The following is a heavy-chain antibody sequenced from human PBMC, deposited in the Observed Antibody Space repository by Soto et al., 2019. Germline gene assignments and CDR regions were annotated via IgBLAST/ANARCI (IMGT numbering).Heavy chain of an antibody. D-gene: IGHD5-18*01. CDR2: INPNSGGT. Sequence: QVQLVQSGAEVKKPGASVKVSCKASGYTFTGYYMHWVRQAPGQGLEWMGWINPNSGGTNYAQKFQGWDTMTRDTSISTAYMELSRLKSDDTAVYYCARVPNTDLIHFDYWGQGTLVTVSS. CDR3: ARVPNTDLIHFDY. J-gene: IGHJ4*02. CDR1: GYTFTGYY. V-gene: IGHV1-2*04.